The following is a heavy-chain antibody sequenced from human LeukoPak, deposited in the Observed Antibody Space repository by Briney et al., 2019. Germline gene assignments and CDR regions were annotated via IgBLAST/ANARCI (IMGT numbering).Heavy chain of an antibody. CDR3: ARAPTKFRRDWFDP. D-gene: IGHD3-9*01. Sequence: GGSLRLSCAASEFTFSSYEMNWIRQAPGKGLEWVSYISSSGSTIYYADSVKGRFIISRDNAKNSLYLQMNNLRVEDTAVYYCARAPTKFRRDWFDPWGQGTLVTVSS. J-gene: IGHJ5*02. V-gene: IGHV3-48*03. CDR1: EFTFSSYE. CDR2: ISSSGSTI.